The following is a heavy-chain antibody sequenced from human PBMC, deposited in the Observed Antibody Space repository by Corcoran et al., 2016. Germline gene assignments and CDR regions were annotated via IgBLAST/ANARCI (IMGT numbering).Heavy chain of an antibody. CDR2: IHPSGGST. D-gene: IGHD6-6*01. Sequence: QVQLVQSGAEVTKPGASVKVSCKASGYTFTSYSMHWVRQAPGQGLEWMGIIHPSGGSTSYAQKFQGRVTMTRDTSTSTVYMELSSLRSVDTAVYYCARKRGQLGGWEAFDIWGQGSMVTVSS. J-gene: IGHJ3*02. CDR3: ARKRGQLGGWEAFDI. CDR1: GYTFTSYS. V-gene: IGHV1-46*01.